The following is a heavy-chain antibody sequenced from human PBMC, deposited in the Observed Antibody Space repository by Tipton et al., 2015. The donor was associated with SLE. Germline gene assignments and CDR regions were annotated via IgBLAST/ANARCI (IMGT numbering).Heavy chain of an antibody. D-gene: IGHD2-2*01. Sequence: SLRLSCAASGFTFSSYWMSWVRQAPGKGLEWVANIKQDGSEKYYVDSVKGRFTISRDNAKISLYLQMSSLRVEDTAMYYCARFSPATTSTWFYNCFALWGQGTLVTVSS. J-gene: IGHJ5*02. V-gene: IGHV3-7*01. CDR2: IKQDGSEK. CDR3: ARFSPATTSTWFYNCFAL. CDR1: GFTFSSYW.